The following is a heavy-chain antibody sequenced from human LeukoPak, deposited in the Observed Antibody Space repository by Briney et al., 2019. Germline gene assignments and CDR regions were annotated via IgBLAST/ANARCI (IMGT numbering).Heavy chain of an antibody. CDR1: GYTFTGYY. V-gene: IGHV1-2*02. CDR2: INPNSGGT. J-gene: IGHJ6*03. CDR3: ASGGTTGTTSDYYYYYMDV. D-gene: IGHD1-1*01. Sequence: GASVKVSCKASGYTFTGYYMHWVRQARGQGLEWMGWINPNSGGTNYAQKFQGRVTMTRDTSISTAYMELSRLRSDDTAVYYCASGGTTGTTSDYYYYYMDVWGKGTTVTVSS.